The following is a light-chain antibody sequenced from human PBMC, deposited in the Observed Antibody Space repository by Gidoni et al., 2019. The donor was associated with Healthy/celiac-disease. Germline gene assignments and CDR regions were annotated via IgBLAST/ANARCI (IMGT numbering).Light chain of an antibody. V-gene: IGLV2-11*01. Sequence: QSALTQPRSVSGSPGQSGTISCTGTRSDVGGYNYVSWYQRHPGKAPKLMISDVRKRPSGVPDRFSGSQSLIPASLTIAGLQAEDEAVYYCCSYSGSYTFPSVFGSGTNVTVL. CDR1: RSDVGGYNY. CDR3: CSYSGSYTFPSV. CDR2: DVR. J-gene: IGLJ1*01.